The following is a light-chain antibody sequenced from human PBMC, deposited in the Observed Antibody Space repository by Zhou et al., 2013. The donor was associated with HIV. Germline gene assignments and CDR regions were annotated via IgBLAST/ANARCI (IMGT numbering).Light chain of an antibody. Sequence: DIQMTQFPSSVSASVGDRVSITCRASQGISSWLAWYQQKPGKAPKLLIYAASTLQSGVPSRFSGGGSGTEFTLTISSLQPEDFATYYCQQVNNYPRTFGQGTKVEIK. J-gene: IGKJ1*01. CDR1: QGISSW. CDR3: QQVNNYPRT. CDR2: AAS. V-gene: IGKV1-12*01.